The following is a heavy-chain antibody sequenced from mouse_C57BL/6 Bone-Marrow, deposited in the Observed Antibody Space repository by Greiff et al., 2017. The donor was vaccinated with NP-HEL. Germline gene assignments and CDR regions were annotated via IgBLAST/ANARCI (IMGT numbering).Heavy chain of an antibody. V-gene: IGHV5-9*01. CDR1: GFTFSSYT. Sequence: EVKLMESGGGLVKPGGSLKLSCAASGFTFSSYTMSWVRQTPEKRLEWVATISGGGGNTYYPDSVKGRFTISRDNAKNTLYLQMSSLRSEDTALYYCARDYGSSRMDDWGKGTSVTVS. CDR3: ARDYGSSRMDD. D-gene: IGHD1-1*01. CDR2: ISGGGGNT. J-gene: IGHJ4*01.